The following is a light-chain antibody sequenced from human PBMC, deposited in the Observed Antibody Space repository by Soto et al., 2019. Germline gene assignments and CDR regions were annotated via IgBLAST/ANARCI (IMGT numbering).Light chain of an antibody. CDR1: SSNIGNNY. Sequence: QSVLTQPPSVSAAPGQKVTISCSGSSSNIGNNYVSWYQQLPGTAPKLLIYENNKRPSGIPDRFSGSKSGTSATLGITGRQTGDEADYYCGTWDSSLIALYVFGTGTKVTVL. CDR2: ENN. J-gene: IGLJ1*01. CDR3: GTWDSSLIALYV. V-gene: IGLV1-51*02.